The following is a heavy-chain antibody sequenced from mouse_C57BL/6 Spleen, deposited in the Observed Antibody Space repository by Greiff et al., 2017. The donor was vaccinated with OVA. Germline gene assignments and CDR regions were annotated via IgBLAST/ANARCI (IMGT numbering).Heavy chain of an antibody. CDR1: GYAFSSSG. J-gene: IGHJ2*01. CDR3: ALGLGDY. CDR2: IYPGDGDT. Sequence: QVQLQQSGPELVKPGASVKISCKASGYAFSSSGMHWVKQRPGQGLEWIGRIYPGDGDTNYNGKFKGKSTLTADKSSSTAYMQLSSLTSEDSAVYFCALGLGDYWGQGTTLTVSS. V-gene: IGHV1-82*01. D-gene: IGHD4-1*01.